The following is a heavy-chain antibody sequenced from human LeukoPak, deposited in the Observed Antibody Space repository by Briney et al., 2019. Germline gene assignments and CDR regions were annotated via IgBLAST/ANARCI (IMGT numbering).Heavy chain of an antibody. Sequence: SQTLSLTCAVSGGSISSGGYYWSWIRQPPGKGLEWIGYIYYSGSTNYNPSLKSRVTISVDTSKNQFSLKLSSVTAADTAVYYCARGGDIYYFDYWGQGTLVTVSS. CDR3: ARGGDIYYFDY. CDR1: GGSISSGGYY. V-gene: IGHV4-61*08. CDR2: IYYSGST. D-gene: IGHD4-17*01. J-gene: IGHJ4*02.